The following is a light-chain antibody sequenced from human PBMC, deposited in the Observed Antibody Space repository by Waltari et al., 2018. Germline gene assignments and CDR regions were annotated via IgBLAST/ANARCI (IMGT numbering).Light chain of an antibody. V-gene: IGKV1-39*01. CDR3: QQSYSTQIT. J-gene: IGKJ5*01. CDR1: QSISSY. CDR2: AAS. Sequence: DIQMTQSPSSLSASVGDRVTITCQASQSISSYLNWYQQKPGKAPKLLIYAASSLQSGVPSRFSGSGSGTDFTLTISSLQPEDFATYYCQQSYSTQITFGQGTRLEIK.